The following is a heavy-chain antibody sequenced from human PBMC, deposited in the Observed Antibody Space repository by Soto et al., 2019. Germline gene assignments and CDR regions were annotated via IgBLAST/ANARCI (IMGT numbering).Heavy chain of an antibody. V-gene: IGHV4-34*01. CDR3: AFDPAAGYYYYGMDV. CDR2: INHSGST. J-gene: IGHJ6*02. CDR1: GWSFSGYY. Sequence: PSETLSLTCAVYGWSFSGYYWSWIRQPPGKGLEWIGEINHSGSTNYNPSLKSRVTISVDTSKNQFSLKLSSVTAADTAVYYCAFDPAAGYYYYGMDVWGQGTTVTVSS. D-gene: IGHD6-13*01.